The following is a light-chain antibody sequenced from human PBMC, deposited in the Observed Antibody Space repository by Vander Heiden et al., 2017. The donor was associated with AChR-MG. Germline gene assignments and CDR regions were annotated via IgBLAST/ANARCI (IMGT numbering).Light chain of an antibody. CDR1: QSDSNSY. J-gene: IGKJ2*01. Sequence: EIELTQSPGTLSLSPGERATLSCRASQSDSNSYLVWYQPKPGKAPRLLISDANSRAPGVPDRFSVGVSRTDFTLTVSRLEPEDSAVYYCQQGDMSASTFHQGTKLE. CDR3: QQGDMSAST. V-gene: IGKV3-20*01. CDR2: DAN.